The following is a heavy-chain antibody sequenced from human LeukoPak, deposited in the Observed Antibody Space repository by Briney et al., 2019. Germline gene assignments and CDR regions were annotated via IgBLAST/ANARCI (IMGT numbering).Heavy chain of an antibody. Sequence: PGGSLRLSCAASGFTFSNAWMSWVRQAPGKGLEWVGRIKSKTDGGTTDYAAPVKGRFTISRDDSKNTLYLQMNSLKTEDTAVYYCAKAFYYDSSGPYPGFDYWGQGTLVTVSS. CDR2: IKSKTDGGTT. CDR3: AKAFYYDSSGPYPGFDY. D-gene: IGHD3-22*01. V-gene: IGHV3-15*01. CDR1: GFTFSNAW. J-gene: IGHJ4*02.